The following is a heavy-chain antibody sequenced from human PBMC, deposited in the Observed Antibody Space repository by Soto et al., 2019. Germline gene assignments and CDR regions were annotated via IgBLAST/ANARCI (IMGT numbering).Heavy chain of an antibody. D-gene: IGHD6-19*01. V-gene: IGHV4-59*01. J-gene: IGHJ5*02. CDR1: GGSISSYY. Sequence: PSETLSLTCTVSGGSISSYYWSWIRQPPGKGLEWIGYIYYSGSTNYNPSLKSRVTISVDTSKNQFSLKLSSVTAADTAVYYCARVDSSGWIPRQNWFDPWGQGTLVTVSS. CDR3: ARVDSSGWIPRQNWFDP. CDR2: IYYSGST.